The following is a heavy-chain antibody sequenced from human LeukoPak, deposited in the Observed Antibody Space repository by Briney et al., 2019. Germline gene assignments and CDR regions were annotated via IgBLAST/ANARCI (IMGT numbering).Heavy chain of an antibody. J-gene: IGHJ6*03. Sequence: SVKVSCKASGGTFSSYAISWVRQAPGQGLEWMGGIIPIFGTANYAQKFQGRVTITADESTSTAYMELSSLRSEDTAVYYCARELSDPGYYYYYYMDVWGKGTTVTISS. D-gene: IGHD1-14*01. CDR3: ARELSDPGYYYYYYMDV. CDR1: GGTFSSYA. CDR2: IIPIFGTA. V-gene: IGHV1-69*13.